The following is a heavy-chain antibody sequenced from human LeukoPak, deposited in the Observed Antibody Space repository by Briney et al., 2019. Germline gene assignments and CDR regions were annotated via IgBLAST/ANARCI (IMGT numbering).Heavy chain of an antibody. V-gene: IGHV1-18*01. CDR1: GGTFSSYA. J-gene: IGHJ4*02. CDR3: ARTYYYGSGSYYNTFDY. D-gene: IGHD3-10*01. Sequence: ASVKVSCKASGGTFSSYAISWVRQAPGQGLEWMGWISAYNGNTNYAQKLQGRVTMTTDASTSTAYMELRSLRSDDTAVYYCARTYYYGSGSYYNTFDYWGQGTLVTVSS. CDR2: ISAYNGNT.